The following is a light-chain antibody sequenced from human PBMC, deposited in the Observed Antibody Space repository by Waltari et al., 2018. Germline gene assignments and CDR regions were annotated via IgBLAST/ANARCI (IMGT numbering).Light chain of an antibody. CDR2: DVS. V-gene: IGLV2-14*03. J-gene: IGLJ2*01. CDR3: ASYTSSNTVI. Sequence: QSALTQPASVSGSAGQSIAISCSGTNSDLGRYNYVSWYQQHPGNAPRLIIYDVSRWPSGVSNRFIGSKSGITASLAISGLQAEDEGDYFCASYTSSNTVIFGRGTRVTVL. CDR1: NSDLGRYNY.